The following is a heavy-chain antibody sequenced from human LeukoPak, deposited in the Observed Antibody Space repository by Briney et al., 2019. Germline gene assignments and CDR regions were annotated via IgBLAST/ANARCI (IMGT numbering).Heavy chain of an antibody. CDR1: GYTFTGYY. D-gene: IGHD3-10*01. CDR3: ARNGGGGSGSYYND. CDR2: INPNSGGT. Sequence: ASVKVSCKASGYTFTGYYMHWVRQAPGQGLEWMGWINPNSGGTNYAQKFQGRVTMTRDTSISTAYMELSRLRSDDTAVYYCARNGGGGSGSYYNDWGQGPLVTVSS. J-gene: IGHJ4*02. V-gene: IGHV1-2*02.